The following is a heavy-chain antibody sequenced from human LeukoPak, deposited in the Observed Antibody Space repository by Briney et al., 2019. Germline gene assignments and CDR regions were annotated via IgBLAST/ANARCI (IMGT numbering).Heavy chain of an antibody. CDR3: ARPSYYDFWSGYYHYYGMDV. CDR1: GFTFSSYG. D-gene: IGHD3-3*01. Sequence: GGSLRLSCAASGFTFSSYGMHWVRQAPGKGLEWVAVISYDGSNKYYADSVKGRFTISRDNSKNTLYLQMNSLRAEDTAVYYCARPSYYDFWSGYYHYYGMDVWGQGTTVTVSS. J-gene: IGHJ6*02. CDR2: ISYDGSNK. V-gene: IGHV3-30*03.